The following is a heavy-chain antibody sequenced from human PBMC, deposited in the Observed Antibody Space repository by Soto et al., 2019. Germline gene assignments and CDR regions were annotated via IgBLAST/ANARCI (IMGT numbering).Heavy chain of an antibody. CDR1: GFTFSSYA. CDR2: ISGSGGST. CDR3: ARRGSGSYYDY. Sequence: EVQLLESGGGVVQPGGSLRLSWAASGFTFSSYAMRWVRQAPVKGLEWVSAISGSGGSTYYADSVKGRFTISRDNSKNTLYLQMNSLRAEDTAVYYCARRGSGSYYDYWGQGTLVTVSS. J-gene: IGHJ4*02. V-gene: IGHV3-23*01. D-gene: IGHD1-26*01.